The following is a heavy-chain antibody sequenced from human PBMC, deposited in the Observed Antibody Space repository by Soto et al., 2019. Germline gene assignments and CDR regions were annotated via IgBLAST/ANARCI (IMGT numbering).Heavy chain of an antibody. CDR3: ARNTYYYDSSGYYRHYYYYGMDV. CDR2: IWYDGSNK. CDR1: GFTFSSYG. V-gene: IGHV3-33*01. D-gene: IGHD3-22*01. Sequence: QVQLVESGGGVVQPGRSLRLSCAASGFTFSSYGMHWVRQAPGKGLEWVAVIWYDGSNKYYADSVKGRFTISRDNSKHAVYLQMNSLRAEETAVYYCARNTYYYDSSGYYRHYYYYGMDVWGQGTTVTVSS. J-gene: IGHJ6*02.